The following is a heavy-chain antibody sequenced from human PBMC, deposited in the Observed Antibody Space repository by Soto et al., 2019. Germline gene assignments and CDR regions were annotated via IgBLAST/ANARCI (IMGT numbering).Heavy chain of an antibody. CDR2: ISSTSVYM. CDR3: ARGWLRDPWMY. CDR1: GFTFSTYN. V-gene: IGHV3-21*01. Sequence: EVQLVESGGGLVKPGGSLRLSYAASGFTFSTYNMNWARQAPGKGLEWVASISSTSVYMYYANSLKGRFTISRANAKSSLYLQVNSLRAEDTAVYYCARGWLRDPWMYWGQGTLVTVSS. D-gene: IGHD5-12*01. J-gene: IGHJ4*02.